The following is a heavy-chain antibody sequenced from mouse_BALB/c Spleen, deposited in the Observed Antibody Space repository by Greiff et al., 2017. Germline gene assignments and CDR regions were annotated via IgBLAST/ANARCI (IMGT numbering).Heavy chain of an antibody. CDR1: GYTFTSYW. Sequence: VQLQQSGAELAKPGASVKMSCKASGYTFTSYWMHWVKQRPGQGLEWIGYINPSTGYTEYNQKFKDKATLTADKSSSTAYMQLSSLTSEDSAVYYCASELLRSFAYWGQGTLVTVSA. D-gene: IGHD1-1*01. CDR3: ASELLRSFAY. J-gene: IGHJ3*01. CDR2: INPSTGYT. V-gene: IGHV1-7*01.